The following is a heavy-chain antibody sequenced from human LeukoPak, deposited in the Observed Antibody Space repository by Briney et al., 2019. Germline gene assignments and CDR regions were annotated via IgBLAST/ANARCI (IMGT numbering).Heavy chain of an antibody. D-gene: IGHD3-10*01. CDR3: ARVRYGSGSTLFDY. J-gene: IGHJ4*02. CDR1: GGSISSHY. CDR2: IYYSGST. Sequence: SETLSLTCTVSGGSISSHYWSWIRQPPGKGLEWIGYIYYSGSTNYNPSLESRVTISVDTSKNQFSLKLSSVTAADTAVYYCARVRYGSGSTLFDYWGQGTLVTVSS. V-gene: IGHV4-59*11.